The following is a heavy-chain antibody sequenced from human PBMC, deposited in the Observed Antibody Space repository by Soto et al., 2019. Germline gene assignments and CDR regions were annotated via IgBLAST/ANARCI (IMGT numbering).Heavy chain of an antibody. V-gene: IGHV3-21*01. CDR3: ARDFRTTVDY. J-gene: IGHJ4*02. CDR1: GFTFSSYS. Sequence: GGSLRLSCAASGFTFSSYSMNWVRQAPGKGLEWVSSISSSSSYIYYADSVKGRFTISRDNAKNSLYLQMNGLRAEDTAVYYCARDFRTTVDYWGQGTLVTVSS. D-gene: IGHD4-4*01. CDR2: ISSSSSYI.